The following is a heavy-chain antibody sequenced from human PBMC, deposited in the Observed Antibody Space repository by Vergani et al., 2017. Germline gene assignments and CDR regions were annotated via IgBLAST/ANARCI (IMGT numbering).Heavy chain of an antibody. D-gene: IGHD2-15*01. J-gene: IGHJ1*01. Sequence: QVHLVESGGVVVQPGRSLRLSCVVSGFTSSYYGMHWVRQAPGKGLEWVAVISYDGTQKYYAGSVKGRFTIARDNSKSTLYLQMNSLRNEDTAVYYCATKSCGTPGCQIGYVREWGQGTLVTVSS. CDR3: ATKSCGTPGCQIGYVRE. V-gene: IGHV3-30*03. CDR2: ISYDGTQK. CDR1: GFTSSYYG.